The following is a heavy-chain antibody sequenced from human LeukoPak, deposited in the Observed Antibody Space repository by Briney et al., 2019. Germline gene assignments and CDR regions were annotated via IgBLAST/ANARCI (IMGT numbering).Heavy chain of an antibody. CDR2: AGWAGGTT. D-gene: IGHD3-10*02. V-gene: IGHV3-43*01. J-gene: IGHJ4*02. Sequence: GGSLRLSCATSGFNFDRYTIHWVRQAPGKGLEWVSLAGWAGGTTFYSDSVRGRFTISRDSGRKSVYLQMNSLTTDDTAFYFCARELDTMFFDYWGQGALVTVSS. CDR1: GFNFDRYT. CDR3: ARELDTMFFDY.